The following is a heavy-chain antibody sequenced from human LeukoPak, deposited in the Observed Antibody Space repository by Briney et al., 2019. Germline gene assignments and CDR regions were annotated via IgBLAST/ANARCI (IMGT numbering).Heavy chain of an antibody. CDR3: AGRVTGYSSGYVY. Sequence: GGSLRLSCVASGITFSNYAVSWVRQAPEKGLDWVSVISGSAHKIRYADSVKGRFTISRDNSENIVYLQMNNLRAEDTAVYYCAGRVTGYSSGYVYWGQGTLVIVS. D-gene: IGHD5-18*01. J-gene: IGHJ4*02. CDR2: ISGSAHKI. V-gene: IGHV3-23*01. CDR1: GITFSNYA.